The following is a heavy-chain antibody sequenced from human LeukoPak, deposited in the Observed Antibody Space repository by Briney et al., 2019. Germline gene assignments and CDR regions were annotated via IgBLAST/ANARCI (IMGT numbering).Heavy chain of an antibody. V-gene: IGHV3-30*18. CDR3: AKTGDSSGYYYFYYFDY. J-gene: IGHJ4*02. CDR1: GFTFSSYG. CDR2: ISYDGSNK. Sequence: GGSLRLSCAASGFTFSSYGMHWVRQAPGKGLDWVAVISYDGSNKYYADSVKGRFTISRDNSKNTLYLQMNSLRAEDTAVYYCAKTGDSSGYYYFYYFDYWGQGTLVTVSS. D-gene: IGHD3-22*01.